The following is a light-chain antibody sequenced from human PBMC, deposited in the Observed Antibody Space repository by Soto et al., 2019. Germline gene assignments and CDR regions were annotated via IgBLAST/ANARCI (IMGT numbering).Light chain of an antibody. Sequence: EIVLTQSPGTLSLSPGERATLSCRASQNVNTIYLAWYQQRPGQAPRLLIYAASNRAPGIPDRFSGSGSATDFTLTISRLEPEDFAVYYCQQYSSSPLTFGG. CDR2: AAS. CDR3: QQYSSSPLT. V-gene: IGKV3-20*01. CDR1: QNVNTIY. J-gene: IGKJ4*01.